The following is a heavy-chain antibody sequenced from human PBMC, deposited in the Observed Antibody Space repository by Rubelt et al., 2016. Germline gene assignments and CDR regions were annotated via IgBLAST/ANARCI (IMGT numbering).Heavy chain of an antibody. CDR3: ARSIVGVTLYYFDY. Sequence: QVQLQESGPGLVKPSGTLSLTCAVSGGSISSSNWWSWVRQPPGKGLEWIGEIYHSGSTNYNPSLQGRVTISVSKSKNQFSLKLSAVTAADTAVYYCARSIVGVTLYYFDYWGQGTLVTVSS. V-gene: IGHV4-4*02. D-gene: IGHD1-26*01. CDR2: IYHSGST. J-gene: IGHJ4*02. CDR1: GGSISSSNW.